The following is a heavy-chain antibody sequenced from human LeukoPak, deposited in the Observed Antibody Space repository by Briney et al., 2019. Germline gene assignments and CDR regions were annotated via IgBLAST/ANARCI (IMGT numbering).Heavy chain of an antibody. CDR1: GFTFDDYA. CDR2: ISWNSGTI. CDR3: AKDRYSSSWYYLDY. Sequence: GGSLRLSCAASGFTFDDYAMHWVRQGPVKGLEWVSGISWNSGTIGYADSVKGRFTISRDNAKNSLYLQMNSLRAEDTALYYCAKDRYSSSWYYLDYWGQGTLVTVSS. D-gene: IGHD6-13*01. V-gene: IGHV3-9*01. J-gene: IGHJ4*02.